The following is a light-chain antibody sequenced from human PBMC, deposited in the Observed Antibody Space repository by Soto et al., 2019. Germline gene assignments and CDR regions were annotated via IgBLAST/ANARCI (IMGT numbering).Light chain of an antibody. CDR3: HQYGSSST. CDR1: QRVSSSS. V-gene: IGKV3-20*01. J-gene: IGKJ1*01. CDR2: GAS. Sequence: EIVLTQSPGTLSLSPWEIATLSCRPSQRVSSSSLAWYQQKPGQAPRLLIYGASSRATDIPDRFSGSGSGTDFTLTISRLEPEDFAVYFCHQYGSSSTFGQGTKVDIK.